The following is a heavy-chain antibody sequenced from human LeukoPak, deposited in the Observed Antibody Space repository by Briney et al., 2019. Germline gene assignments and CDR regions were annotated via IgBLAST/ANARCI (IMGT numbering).Heavy chain of an antibody. Sequence: PSQTLSLTCNVSGGSISSGNYYWTWIRQPAGKGLEWIGRIYTSGSTNYNPSLKSRVTISLDTSKNHFSLKLNSVTAADTAVYYCARGRLTMVREVSTVYYYYYMDVWGKGTTVTISS. CDR3: ARGRLTMVREVSTVYYYYYMDV. CDR2: IYTSGST. D-gene: IGHD3-10*01. CDR1: GGSISSGNYY. V-gene: IGHV4-61*02. J-gene: IGHJ6*03.